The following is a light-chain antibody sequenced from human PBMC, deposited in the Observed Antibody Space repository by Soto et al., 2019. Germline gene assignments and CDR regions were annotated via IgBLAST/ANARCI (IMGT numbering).Light chain of an antibody. Sequence: DIVMTQSPDSLAVSLGERATINCKSSQSVLYSSNNKNYLAWYQQKPGKPPNLLIYWASTRESGVPDRFSGSGSGTDFTLTISSLQAEDVAVYYCQQYYSTPNTFGQGTKVEIK. CDR3: QQYYSTPNT. CDR1: QSVLYSSNNKNY. J-gene: IGKJ1*01. V-gene: IGKV4-1*01. CDR2: WAS.